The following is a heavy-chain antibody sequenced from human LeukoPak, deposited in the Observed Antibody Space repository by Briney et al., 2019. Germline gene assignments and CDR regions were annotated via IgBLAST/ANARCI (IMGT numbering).Heavy chain of an antibody. Sequence: SETLSLTCGVYGGSFSGYYCSWIRQPPGKGLEWIGEINHSGSTNYNPSLKSRVTISVDTSKNQFSLKLSSVTAADTAVYYCARETSQKGAHYMDVWGKGTTVTISS. CDR2: INHSGST. CDR3: ARETSQKGAHYMDV. D-gene: IGHD3-16*01. CDR1: GGSFSGYY. J-gene: IGHJ6*03. V-gene: IGHV4-34*01.